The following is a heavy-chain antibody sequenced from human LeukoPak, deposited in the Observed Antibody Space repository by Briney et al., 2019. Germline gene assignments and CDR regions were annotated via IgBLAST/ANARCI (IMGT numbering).Heavy chain of an antibody. J-gene: IGHJ6*02. CDR3: ARPGGSSWLDYYYYGMDV. V-gene: IGHV3-21*01. CDR2: ISGSSSYI. D-gene: IGHD6-13*01. CDR1: GFTFSSYS. Sequence: PGGSLRLSCAASGFTFSSYSMNWVRQAPGKGLEWVSSISGSSSYIYYADSMKGRFTISRDNAKNSLYLQMNSLRAEDTAVYYCARPGGSSWLDYYYYGMDVWGQGTTVTVSS.